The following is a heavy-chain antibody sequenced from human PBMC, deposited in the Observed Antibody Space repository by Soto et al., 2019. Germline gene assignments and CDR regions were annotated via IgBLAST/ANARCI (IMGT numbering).Heavy chain of an antibody. CDR3: ARGGYYDSSGSRSYYYYGINV. D-gene: IGHD3-22*01. CDR2: ISAYDGNT. J-gene: IGHJ6*02. CDR1: GYTFTSYG. V-gene: IGHV1-18*01. Sequence: HAQLVQSGAEVKKPGASVKVSCKASGYTFTSYGIDWVRQAPGQGLEWLGWISAYDGNTKYAQILQGRVSLTTDTTTNTANMELRSLRSDDTAMYFCARGGYYDSSGSRSYYYYGINVWGQGTPVTVSS.